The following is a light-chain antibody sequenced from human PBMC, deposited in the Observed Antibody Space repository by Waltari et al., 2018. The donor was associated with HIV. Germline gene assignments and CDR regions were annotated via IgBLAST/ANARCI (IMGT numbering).Light chain of an antibody. V-gene: IGKV3-15*01. Sequence: SPGTVSVSPGERATLSCRTSQSIGNNLVWYQMKPGQAPRLVIYDSSTRATGIPVRFSGSGSGTEFTLTISSLQSEDFAVYFCQQYNNWPRTFGQGTKVEI. CDR2: DSS. CDR3: QQYNNWPRT. J-gene: IGKJ1*01. CDR1: QSIGNN.